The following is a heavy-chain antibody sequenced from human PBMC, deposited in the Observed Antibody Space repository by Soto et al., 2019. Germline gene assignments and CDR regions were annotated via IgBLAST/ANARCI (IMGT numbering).Heavy chain of an antibody. CDR2: ISAYNGNT. CDR3: ARDCSSRLHYGDYGYFDL. CDR1: GYTFTSYG. J-gene: IGHJ2*01. D-gene: IGHD4-17*01. V-gene: IGHV1-18*01. Sequence: QVQLVQSGAEVKKPGASVKVSCKASGYTFTSYGISWVRQAPGQGLEWMGWISAYNGNTNYAQKLQGRVTMTTDTSTSTAYMELRSLRSDDTAVYYCARDCSSRLHYGDYGYFDLWGRGPLVTVSS.